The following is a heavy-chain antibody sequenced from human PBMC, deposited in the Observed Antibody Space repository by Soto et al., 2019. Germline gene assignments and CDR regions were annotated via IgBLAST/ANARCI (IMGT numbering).Heavy chain of an antibody. CDR3: ASDNSGYSSGRTNFDY. Sequence: ASVKVSCKASGYTFTGYYMHWVRQAPGQGLEWMGWINPNSGGTNYAQKFQGWVTMTRDTSISTAYMELSRLRSDDTAVYYCASDNSGYSSGRTNFDYWGQGTLVTVSS. CDR1: GYTFTGYY. D-gene: IGHD6-19*01. J-gene: IGHJ4*02. V-gene: IGHV1-2*04. CDR2: INPNSGGT.